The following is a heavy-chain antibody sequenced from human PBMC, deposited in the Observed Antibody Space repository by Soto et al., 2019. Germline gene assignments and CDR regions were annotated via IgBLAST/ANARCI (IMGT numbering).Heavy chain of an antibody. J-gene: IGHJ4*02. CDR3: VRGRYGSEIH. D-gene: IGHD3-10*01. V-gene: IGHV3-53*04. CDR1: GFTVSSNY. CDR2: VYSGGAT. Sequence: EVRLVESGGGLVQPGGSLRLSCAASGFTVSSNYMTWVRQAPGKGLEWVSLVYSGGATHYAASVKGRFTISTASSQSTMFLHMNSLRTEDTATYYCVRGRYGSEIHWGQGTKVTVSS.